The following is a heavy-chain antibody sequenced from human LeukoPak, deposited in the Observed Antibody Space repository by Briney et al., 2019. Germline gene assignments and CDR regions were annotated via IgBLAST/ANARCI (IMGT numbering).Heavy chain of an antibody. V-gene: IGHV3-11*04. J-gene: IGHJ4*02. D-gene: IGHD3-16*01. CDR1: GFTFSNYY. CDR3: ARVILGIYYFDY. Sequence: PGGSLRLSCAASGFTFSNYYMRWIRQAPGKGLEWVSYISSSGNIIYYADSVQGRFTISRDNAKNLLYLQMNSLRAEDTAVYYCARVILGIYYFDYWGQGTLVTVSS. CDR2: ISSSGNII.